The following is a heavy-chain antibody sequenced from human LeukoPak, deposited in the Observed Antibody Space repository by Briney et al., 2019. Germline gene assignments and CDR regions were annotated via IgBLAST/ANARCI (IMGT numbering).Heavy chain of an antibody. D-gene: IGHD1-14*01. Sequence: ASVNVSCKASGYTFTGYYMHWVRQAPGQGLEWMGWINPDSGATNYAQRFQGRVTMTRDTSISTAYMELSRLRSDDTALYYRARSEMADYWGQGTLVTVSS. CDR3: ARSEMADY. CDR2: INPDSGAT. CDR1: GYTFTGYY. V-gene: IGHV1-2*02. J-gene: IGHJ4*02.